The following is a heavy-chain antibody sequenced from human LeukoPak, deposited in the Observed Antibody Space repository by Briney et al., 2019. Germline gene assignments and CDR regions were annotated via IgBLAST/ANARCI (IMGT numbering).Heavy chain of an antibody. CDR3: ARPAILTGYYNWYFDL. Sequence: SETLSLTXTVSGGSISSSSYYWGWIRQPPGKGLERIGSIYYSGSTYYNPSLKSRVTISVDTSKNQFSLKLSSVTAADTAVYYCARPAILTGYYNWYFDLWGRGTLVTVSS. V-gene: IGHV4-39*01. CDR1: GGSISSSSYY. J-gene: IGHJ2*01. D-gene: IGHD3-9*01. CDR2: IYYSGST.